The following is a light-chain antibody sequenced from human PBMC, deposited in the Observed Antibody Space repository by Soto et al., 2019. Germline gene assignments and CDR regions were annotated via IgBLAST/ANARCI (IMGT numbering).Light chain of an antibody. CDR2: GAS. CDR1: RDVSNS. Sequence: DIQMTQSPSSVSASVGDRLTITCRASRDVSNSLAWYQQTPGKAPKLLLRGASSLHRGVPSRFSGGGAGTDFTLTISRLEPEDFAVYYCQQYGGSPRTFGQGTKVDI. V-gene: IGKV1-12*01. CDR3: QQYGGSPRT. J-gene: IGKJ1*01.